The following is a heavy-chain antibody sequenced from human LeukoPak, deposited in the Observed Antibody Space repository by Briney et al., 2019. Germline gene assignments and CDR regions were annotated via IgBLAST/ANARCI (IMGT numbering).Heavy chain of an antibody. D-gene: IGHD3-22*01. V-gene: IGHV4-34*01. CDR1: GGSFSGYY. CDR2: INHSGST. CDR3: AHFDSSGGPDY. Sequence: PSETLSLTCAVYGGSFSGYYWSWIRQPPGKGLEWIGEINHSGSTNYNPSLKSRVTISVDTSKNQFSLKLSSVTAADTAVYYCAHFDSSGGPDYWSQGTLVTVSS. J-gene: IGHJ4*02.